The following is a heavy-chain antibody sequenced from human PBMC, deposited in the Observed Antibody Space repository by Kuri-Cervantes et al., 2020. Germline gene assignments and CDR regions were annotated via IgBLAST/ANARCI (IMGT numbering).Heavy chain of an antibody. CDR3: ARVFSSGRAWYETHQPEYFDY. D-gene: IGHD3-10*01. J-gene: IGHJ4*02. CDR2: ISAYNGNT. V-gene: IGHV1-18*01. CDR1: GYTFTSYG. Sequence: ASVKVSCKASGYTFTSYGVSWVRQAPGQGLEWMGWISAYNGNTNYAQKFQGRVTMTRNTSISTAYMELSSLRSEDTAVYYCARVFSSGRAWYETHQPEYFDYWGQGTLVTVSS.